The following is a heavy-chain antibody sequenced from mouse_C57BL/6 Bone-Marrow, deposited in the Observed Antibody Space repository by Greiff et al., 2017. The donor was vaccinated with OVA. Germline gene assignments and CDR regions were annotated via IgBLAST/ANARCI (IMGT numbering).Heavy chain of an antibody. CDR1: GYTFTSYW. CDR2: INPSSGYT. Sequence: QVQLKQSGAELAKPGASVKLSCKASGYTFTSYWMHWVKQRPGQGLEWIGYINPSSGYTKYNQKFKDKATLTADKSSSTAYMQLSSLTYEDSAVYYCAREGPYDYDEAYYAMDYWGQGTAGTVSS. J-gene: IGHJ4*01. D-gene: IGHD2-4*01. V-gene: IGHV1-7*01. CDR3: AREGPYDYDEAYYAMDY.